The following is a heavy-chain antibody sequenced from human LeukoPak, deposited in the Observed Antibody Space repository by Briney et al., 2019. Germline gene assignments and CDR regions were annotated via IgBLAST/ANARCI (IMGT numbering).Heavy chain of an antibody. Sequence: GESPKISCKGSGYSFTSYWISWVRQMPGKGLEWMGRIDPSDSYTNYSPSFQGHVTISADKSISTAYLQWSSLKASDTAMYYCAMTYYYDSSGYFDYWGQGTLVTVSS. J-gene: IGHJ4*02. CDR3: AMTYYYDSSGYFDY. V-gene: IGHV5-10-1*01. D-gene: IGHD3-22*01. CDR2: IDPSDSYT. CDR1: GYSFTSYW.